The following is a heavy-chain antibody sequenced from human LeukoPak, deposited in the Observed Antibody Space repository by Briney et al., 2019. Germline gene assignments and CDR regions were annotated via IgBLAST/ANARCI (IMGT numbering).Heavy chain of an antibody. CDR1: VGTFSSYT. Sequence: GASVKVSCKASVGTFSSYTISWVRQAPGQGLEWMGRIIPILGIANYAQKFQGRVTITADKSTSTAYMELSSLRSEDTAVYYCASSPMVEQLSWFDPWGQGTLVTVSS. CDR3: ASSPMVEQLSWFDP. V-gene: IGHV1-69*02. D-gene: IGHD5-24*01. J-gene: IGHJ5*02. CDR2: IIPILGIA.